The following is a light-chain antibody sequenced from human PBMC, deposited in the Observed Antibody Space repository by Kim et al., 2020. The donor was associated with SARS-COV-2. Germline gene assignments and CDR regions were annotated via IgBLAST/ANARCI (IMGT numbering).Light chain of an antibody. V-gene: IGLV3-21*04. Sequence: SYELTQPPSVSVAPGKTARVSCGGNSIGSKSVHWYQQKSGQAPLLVISYDSDRPSGIPERFSGSNSGNTATLTISRVEAGDEADYYCQVWDSSSDHRVVFGGGTHLTVL. J-gene: IGLJ2*01. CDR1: SIGSKS. CDR3: QVWDSSSDHRVV. CDR2: YDS.